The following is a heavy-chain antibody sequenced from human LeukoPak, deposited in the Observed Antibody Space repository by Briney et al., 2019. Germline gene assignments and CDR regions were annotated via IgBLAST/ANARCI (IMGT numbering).Heavy chain of an antibody. J-gene: IGHJ3*02. Sequence: GGSLRLSCAASGFTFSSYSMNWVRQAPGKGLEWVSSISSSSSYIYYADSVKGRFTISRDNAKNSLYLQMNSLRAEDTAVYYCARDQNGFGDEGAFDIWGQGTMVTVSS. CDR1: GFTFSSYS. D-gene: IGHD3-10*01. V-gene: IGHV3-21*01. CDR2: ISSSSSYI. CDR3: ARDQNGFGDEGAFDI.